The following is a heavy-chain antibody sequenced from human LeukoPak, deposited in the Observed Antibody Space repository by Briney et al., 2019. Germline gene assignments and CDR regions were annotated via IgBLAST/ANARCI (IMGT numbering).Heavy chain of an antibody. V-gene: IGHV1-46*03. CDR3: ARDLSLAAAGTYFDY. Sequence: ASVKVSCMASVYIYTSYYMHWVRQAPGQGLEWMGIINPSGGSTSYAQKFQGRVTMTRDTSTSTVYMELSSLRSEDTAVHYCARDLSLAAAGTYFDYWGQGTLVIVSS. CDR1: VYIYTSYY. D-gene: IGHD6-13*01. J-gene: IGHJ4*02. CDR2: INPSGGST.